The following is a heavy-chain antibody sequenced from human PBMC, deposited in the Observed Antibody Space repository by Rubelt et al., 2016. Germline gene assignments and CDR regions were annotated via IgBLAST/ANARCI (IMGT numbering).Heavy chain of an antibody. CDR1: GGSFSGYY. CDR3: ARATSVTATPDFDY. J-gene: IGHJ4*02. CDR2: INHSGST. Sequence: QVQLQQWGAGLLKPSETLSLTCAVYGGSFSGYYWSWIRQPPGKGLEWVGEINHSGSTNYNPALKSRGTISRDTSKNQVALNLSSVTAADTAVYYCARATSVTATPDFDYWGQGSLVTGSS. V-gene: IGHV4-34*01. D-gene: IGHD2-21*02.